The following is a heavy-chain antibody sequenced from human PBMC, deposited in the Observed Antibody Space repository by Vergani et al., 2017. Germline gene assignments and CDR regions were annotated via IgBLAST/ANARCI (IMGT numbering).Heavy chain of an antibody. CDR1: GDSIISRSYY. CDR2: IYNSGNG. Sequence: QMQLQESGPGLVKASETLSLTCTVSGDSIISRSYYWGWLRKPPGKGVEWIGRIYNSGNGKSSSSLKRRVTISADTSKNQFSLRLTSVTAAATDVYYCSSGKYYSDSTSHFRGRYFDVWGRGTLVTVPS. V-gene: IGHV4-39*01. J-gene: IGHJ2*01. CDR3: SSGKYYSDSTSHFRGRYFDV. D-gene: IGHD3-16*01.